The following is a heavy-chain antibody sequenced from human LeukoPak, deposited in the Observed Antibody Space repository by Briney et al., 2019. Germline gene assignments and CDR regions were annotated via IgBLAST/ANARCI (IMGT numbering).Heavy chain of an antibody. J-gene: IGHJ5*02. V-gene: IGHV4-30-4*08. CDR1: GYSISSGYY. D-gene: IGHD5-18*01. CDR3: ARAHTAIDP. CDR2: IYYSGST. Sequence: SETLSLTCTVSGYSISSGYYWGWIRQPPGKGLEWIGYIYYSGSTYYNPSLKSRVTISVDTSKNQFSLKLSSVTAADTAVYCCARAHTAIDPWGQGTLVTVSS.